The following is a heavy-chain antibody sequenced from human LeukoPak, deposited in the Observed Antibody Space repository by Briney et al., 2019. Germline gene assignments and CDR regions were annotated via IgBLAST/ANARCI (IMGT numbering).Heavy chain of an antibody. CDR3: ARVGRQWLVTDY. V-gene: IGHV4-59*01. CDR2: IYYSGST. CDR1: GGSISSYY. Sequence: SETLSLTCTVSGGSISSYYWSWIRQPPGKGLEWIGYIYYSGSTNYNPSLKSRATISVDTSKNQFSLKLSSVTAADTAVYYCARVGRQWLVTDYWGQGTLVTVSS. J-gene: IGHJ4*02. D-gene: IGHD6-19*01.